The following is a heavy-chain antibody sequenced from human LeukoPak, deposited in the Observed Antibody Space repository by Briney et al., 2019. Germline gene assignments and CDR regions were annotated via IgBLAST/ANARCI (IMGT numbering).Heavy chain of an antibody. CDR3: ATVLVATIGANYYGMDV. CDR2: FDPEDGET. Sequence: ASVKVSCKVSGYTLTELSMHWVRQAPGKGLEWMGGFDPEDGETIYAQKFQGRVTMTEDTSTDTAYMELSSLRSEDTAVYYCATVLVATIGANYYGMDVWGKGTTVTVSS. V-gene: IGHV1-24*01. D-gene: IGHD5-12*01. CDR1: GYTLTELS. J-gene: IGHJ6*04.